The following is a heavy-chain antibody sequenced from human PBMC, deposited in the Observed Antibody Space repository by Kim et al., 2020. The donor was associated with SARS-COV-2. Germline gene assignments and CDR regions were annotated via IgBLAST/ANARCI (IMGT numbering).Heavy chain of an antibody. CDR1: GFTFDDYA. D-gene: IGHD3-10*01. J-gene: IGHJ2*01. CDR2: ISWNSGSI. CDR3: AKDNTMVRGVRYFDL. V-gene: IGHV3-9*01. Sequence: GGSLRLSCAASGFTFDDYAMHWVRQAPGKGLEWVSGISWNSGSIGYADSVKGRFTISRDNAKNSLYLQMNSLRAEDTALYYCAKDNTMVRGVRYFDLWGR.